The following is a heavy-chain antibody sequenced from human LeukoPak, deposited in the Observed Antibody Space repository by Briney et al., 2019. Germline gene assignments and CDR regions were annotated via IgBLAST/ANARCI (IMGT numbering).Heavy chain of an antibody. Sequence: KTGGSLRLSCAASGFTFSGYSMNWVRQAPGKGLEWVSSISSRSSYIYYADSVKGRFTISRDNAKNSLFLQMNSLRAEDTAVYYCARGDWNPFDYWGQGTLVTVSS. CDR3: ARGDWNPFDY. J-gene: IGHJ4*02. D-gene: IGHD1-1*01. V-gene: IGHV3-21*01. CDR1: GFTFSGYS. CDR2: ISSRSSYI.